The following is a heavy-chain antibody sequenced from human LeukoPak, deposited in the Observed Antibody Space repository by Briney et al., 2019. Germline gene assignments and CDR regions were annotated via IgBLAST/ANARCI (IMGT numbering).Heavy chain of an antibody. CDR2: ISSSSSYI. J-gene: IGHJ4*02. D-gene: IGHD5-18*01. CDR3: ASHTAMVMGFDY. CDR1: GFSFSTYG. V-gene: IGHV3-21*01. Sequence: PGGSLRLSCAASGFSFSTYGMHWVRQAPGKGLEWVSSISSSSSYIYYADSVKGRFTISRDNAKNSLYLQMNSLRAEDTAVYYCASHTAMVMGFDYWGQGTLVTVSS.